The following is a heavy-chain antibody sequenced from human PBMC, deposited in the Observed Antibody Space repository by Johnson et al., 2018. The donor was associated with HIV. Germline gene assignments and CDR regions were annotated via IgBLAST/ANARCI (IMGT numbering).Heavy chain of an antibody. Sequence: VQLVESGGGLVQPGGSLRLYCTASGFPVTSNFMTWVRQPPGKGLDWVSAVYSTFGTYYADSVRGRFTISTDNSKNTLYLQMNSLRREDTAVYYCSRGVRNSYVYLLGTFDIWGQGTMVTVSS. CDR1: GFPVTSNF. V-gene: IGHV3-66*02. D-gene: IGHD5-18*01. J-gene: IGHJ3*02. CDR3: SRGVRNSYVYLLGTFDI. CDR2: VYSTFGT.